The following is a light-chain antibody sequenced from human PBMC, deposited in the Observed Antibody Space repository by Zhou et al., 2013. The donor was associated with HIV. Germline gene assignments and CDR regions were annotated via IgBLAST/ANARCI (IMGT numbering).Light chain of an antibody. J-gene: IGKJ1*01. V-gene: IGKV3-20*01. CDR2: GAS. CDR3: QQYGSSPAT. CDR1: QSISNSY. Sequence: EIVLTQSPGTLSLSPGERATLSCRASQSISNSYLAWYQQKPGQAPRLLIYGASSRATGISDRFSGSGSGTDFTLTISNLEPEDFAMYYCQQYGSSPATFGLGTKVDIK.